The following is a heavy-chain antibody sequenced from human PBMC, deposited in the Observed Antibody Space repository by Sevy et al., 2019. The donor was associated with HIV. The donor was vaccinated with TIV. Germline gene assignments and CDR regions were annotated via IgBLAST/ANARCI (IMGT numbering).Heavy chain of an antibody. V-gene: IGHV2-5*02. CDR1: GFSLTTSGTG. D-gene: IGHD5-12*01. J-gene: IGHJ4*02. CDR2: IYWDDDT. CDR3: ARRAPWQRSFNH. Sequence: SGPTLVNPTQTLTLTCNFSGFSLTTSGTGVAWIRQPPGKALEWLALIYWDDDTYYSPSLKSRLTITRDSSKTQVALTLTNMCPWDTGTYFGARRAPWQRSFNHWGLGTQVTVSS.